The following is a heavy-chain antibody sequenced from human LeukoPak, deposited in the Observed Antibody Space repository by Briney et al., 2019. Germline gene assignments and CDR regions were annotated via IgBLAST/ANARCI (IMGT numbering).Heavy chain of an antibody. D-gene: IGHD2-2*01. CDR3: VRPDCTSISCPIDY. Sequence: PSETLSLTCTVSGGSISSSSYYWGWIRQPPGQGLEWIGSTSYSGNAYYNPSLKSRLTISADTSKNQFSLKLSSVTAADTAVYYCVRPDCTSISCPIDYWGQGTLVTVSS. J-gene: IGHJ4*02. CDR2: TSYSGNA. CDR1: GGSISSSSYY. V-gene: IGHV4-39*01.